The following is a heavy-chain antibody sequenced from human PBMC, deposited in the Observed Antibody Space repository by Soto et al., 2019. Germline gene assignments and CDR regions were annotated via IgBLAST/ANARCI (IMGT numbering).Heavy chain of an antibody. CDR1: GGSISSGGYY. CDR3: AGSRQPRRYYYYGMDV. Sequence: PSETLSLTCTVSGGSISSGGYYWSWIRQHPGKGLEWIGYIYYSGSTYYNPSLKSRVTISVDTSKNQFSLKLSSVTAADTAVYYCAGSRQPRRYYYYGMDVWGQGTTVTVSS. V-gene: IGHV4-31*03. J-gene: IGHJ6*02. D-gene: IGHD6-13*01. CDR2: IYYSGST.